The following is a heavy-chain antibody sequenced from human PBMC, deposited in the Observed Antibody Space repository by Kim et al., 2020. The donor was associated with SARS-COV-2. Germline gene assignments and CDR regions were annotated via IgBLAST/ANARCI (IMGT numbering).Heavy chain of an antibody. CDR2: ISGSGGST. J-gene: IGHJ4*02. V-gene: IGHV3-23*01. CDR1: GFTFSSYA. CDR3: AKKTALAGNLDY. D-gene: IGHD6-19*01. Sequence: GWSLRLSCAASGFTFSSYAMTWVRQAPGKGLEWVSVISGSGGSTYYADSVKARFTISRDNSKNTLYLQMNGLRAEDTAVYYCAKKTALAGNLDYWGQGTLVTVSS.